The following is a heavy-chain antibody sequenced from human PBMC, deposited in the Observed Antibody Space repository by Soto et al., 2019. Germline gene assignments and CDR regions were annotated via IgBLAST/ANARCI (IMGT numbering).Heavy chain of an antibody. CDR3: ARGERHQLPNPGY. Sequence: SETLSLTCAVYGGSFSGYYWSWIRQPPGKGLEWIGEINHSGSTNYNPSLKSRVTISVDTSKNQFSLKLSSVTAADTAVYYCARGERHQLPNPGYWGQGTLVTVSS. J-gene: IGHJ4*02. CDR2: INHSGST. D-gene: IGHD2-2*01. CDR1: GGSFSGYY. V-gene: IGHV4-34*01.